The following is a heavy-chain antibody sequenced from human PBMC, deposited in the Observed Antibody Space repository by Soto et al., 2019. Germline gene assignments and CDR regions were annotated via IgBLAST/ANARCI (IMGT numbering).Heavy chain of an antibody. CDR2: ILSSDEK. V-gene: IGHV2-26*01. Sequence: QVTLKESGPVLVKPTETLTLTCTVSGFSLRNARMGVSWIRQPPGKALEWLAHILSSDEKSYNTSLKGRVTLSKDSSKSQVVLTRTYVDPVDTATYFCARMLAVNYYYYYVDVWGEGTTVTVSS. J-gene: IGHJ6*03. CDR3: ARMLAVNYYYYYVDV. D-gene: IGHD3-22*01. CDR1: GFSLRNARMG.